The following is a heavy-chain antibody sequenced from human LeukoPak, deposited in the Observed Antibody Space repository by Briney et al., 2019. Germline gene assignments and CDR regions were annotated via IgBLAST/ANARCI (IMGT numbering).Heavy chain of an antibody. V-gene: IGHV3-53*01. CDR1: GFAVGSNY. Sequence: KTGGSLRLSCAASGFAVGSNYMSWVRQAPGKGLEWVSVIYSVGSTYYADSVKGRFTISRDNFKNTLYLQMSSLTAEDTAVYYCARGWYSDPFDIWGQGTMVTVSS. D-gene: IGHD2-21*01. J-gene: IGHJ3*02. CDR3: ARGWYSDPFDI. CDR2: IYSVGST.